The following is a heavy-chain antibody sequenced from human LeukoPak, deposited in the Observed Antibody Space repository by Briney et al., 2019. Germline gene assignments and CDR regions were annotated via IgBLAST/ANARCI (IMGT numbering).Heavy chain of an antibody. CDR1: GGSFSGYY. CDR3: ARRGTSWLGELSP. V-gene: IGHV4-34*01. J-gene: IGHJ5*02. Sequence: PSETLSLTCAVYGGSFSGYYWSWIRQPPGKGLEWIGEINHSGSTNYNPSLKSRVTISVDTSKNQFSLKLSSVTAADTAVYYCARRGTSWLGELSPWGQGTLVTVSS. D-gene: IGHD3-10*01. CDR2: INHSGST.